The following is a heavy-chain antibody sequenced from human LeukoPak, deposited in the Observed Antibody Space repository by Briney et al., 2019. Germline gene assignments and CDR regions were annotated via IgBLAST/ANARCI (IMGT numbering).Heavy chain of an antibody. J-gene: IGHJ4*02. V-gene: IGHV3-53*01. CDR1: GFTVSSNY. Sequence: GGSLRLSCAASGFTVSSNYMSWVRQAPGTGLEWVSVIYSGGSTYYADPVKGRFTIFRDNSKNTLYLQMNSLRAEDTAVYYCARDRSWPSYFDYWGQGTLVTVSS. CDR2: IYSGGST. CDR3: ARDRSWPSYFDY. D-gene: IGHD6-13*01.